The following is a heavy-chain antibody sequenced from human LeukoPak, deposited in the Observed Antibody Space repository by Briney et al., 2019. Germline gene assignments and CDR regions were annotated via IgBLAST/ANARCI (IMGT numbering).Heavy chain of an antibody. D-gene: IGHD3-16*01. V-gene: IGHV5-51*01. CDR1: GYTFTSFW. J-gene: IGHJ4*02. Sequence: GESLKISCQGSGYTFTSFWIAWVRQVPGKGLEYMGIIFPPDSTTTYSPSFQGQVTMSVDKSISAAYLRWSSLNASDTAMYYCARRGGAADFDYRGQGTLVTVSS. CDR3: ARRGGAADFDY. CDR2: IFPPDSTT.